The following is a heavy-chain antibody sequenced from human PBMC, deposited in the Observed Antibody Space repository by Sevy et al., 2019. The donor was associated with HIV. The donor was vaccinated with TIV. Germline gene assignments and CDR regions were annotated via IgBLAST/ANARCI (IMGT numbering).Heavy chain of an antibody. J-gene: IGHJ6*02. Sequence: ASVKVSCKASGYTFTSYGISWVRQAPGQGLEWMGWISAYNGNTNYAQKLQGRVTMTTDTSTSTAYMELRSLRSDDTAVYYCARALELRYYYGMDVWGQGTTVTVSS. CDR1: GYTFTSYG. D-gene: IGHD1-7*01. CDR2: ISAYNGNT. CDR3: ARALELRYYYGMDV. V-gene: IGHV1-18*01.